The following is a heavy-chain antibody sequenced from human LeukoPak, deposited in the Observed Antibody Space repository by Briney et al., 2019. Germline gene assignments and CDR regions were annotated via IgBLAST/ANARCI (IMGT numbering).Heavy chain of an antibody. D-gene: IGHD3-22*01. Sequence: SETLSLTCAVSGGSIRSTTYYWGWIRQPPGKGLEWIGSIYYSGNTYYSPSLMSRVTISVDTSKNQFSLNLSSVTAADTAVYYCARAPHFFDTSGSRYYFDYWGQGALVTVSS. V-gene: IGHV4-39*07. J-gene: IGHJ4*02. CDR2: IYYSGNT. CDR1: GGSIRSTTYY. CDR3: ARAPHFFDTSGSRYYFDY.